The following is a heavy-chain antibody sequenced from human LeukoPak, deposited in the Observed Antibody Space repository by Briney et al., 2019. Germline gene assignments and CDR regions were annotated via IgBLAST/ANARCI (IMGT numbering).Heavy chain of an antibody. D-gene: IGHD2-2*01. CDR1: GGSLSSGGYS. Sequence: SQTLSLTRAVSGGSLSSGGYSWSCLPDPPEKGRECSGYICHSGSTHHNPPLKSRVTISVDRSKNHFSLKLRSVTAADTAVYYCARGGDYCSSTSCYNYGMDVWGQGTTVTVSS. J-gene: IGHJ6*02. V-gene: IGHV4-30-2*01. CDR2: ICHSGST. CDR3: ARGGDYCSSTSCYNYGMDV.